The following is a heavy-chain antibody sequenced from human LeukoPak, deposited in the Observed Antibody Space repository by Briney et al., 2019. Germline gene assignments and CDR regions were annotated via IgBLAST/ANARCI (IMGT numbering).Heavy chain of an antibody. D-gene: IGHD2-2*01. CDR2: IYTSGST. J-gene: IGHJ3*02. CDR3: ARGWDYAPPGWAFDI. CDR1: GGSISSYY. Sequence: SETLSLTCTVSGGSISSYYWSWIRQPAGKGLEWIGRIYTSGSTNYNPSLKRRVTISVEKSKKQFSLKLSSVTAAATAVYYCARGWDYAPPGWAFDIWGQGTMVTVSS. V-gene: IGHV4-4*07.